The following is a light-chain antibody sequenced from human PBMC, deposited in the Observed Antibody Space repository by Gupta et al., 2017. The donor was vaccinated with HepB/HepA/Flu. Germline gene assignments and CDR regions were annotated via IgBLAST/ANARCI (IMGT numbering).Light chain of an antibody. J-gene: IGKJ4*01. CDR2: STS. CDR1: QSVRRSD. V-gene: IGKV3-20*01. CDR3: QQDGISPEPT. Sequence: EIVLTQSPGTLSLSPGERATLSCRASQSVRRSDLAWYKQRPGQAPRLLIYSTSTRDPGIPDRFSGSGYGKDFTLTVNRREQEDSAVYYCQQDGISPEPTFGGWTKVEIK.